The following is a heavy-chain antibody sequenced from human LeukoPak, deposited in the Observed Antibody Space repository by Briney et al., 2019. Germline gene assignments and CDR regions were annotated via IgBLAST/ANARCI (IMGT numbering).Heavy chain of an antibody. Sequence: KSSETLSLTCTVSGGSISTTNYYWGWIRQSPGKGLEWFGCVYYSGSTYYNPSLKSRVTISVDTSQNQFSLQLTSVTAADTAVYYCARDVLAATGSFDYWGQGTQVTVSS. CDR2: VYYSGST. D-gene: IGHD6-13*01. V-gene: IGHV4-39*07. J-gene: IGHJ4*02. CDR3: ARDVLAATGSFDY. CDR1: GGSISTTNYY.